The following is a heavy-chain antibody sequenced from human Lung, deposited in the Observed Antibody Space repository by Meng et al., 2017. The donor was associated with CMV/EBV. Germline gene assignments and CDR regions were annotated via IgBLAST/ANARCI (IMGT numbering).Heavy chain of an antibody. CDR2: IKQDGSEK. CDR3: ARDETGYSSGWYGYYGMDV. J-gene: IGHJ6*02. Sequence: SCAASGFTFSSYWMSWVRQAPGKGLEWVANIKQDGSEKYYVDSVKGRFTIPRDNAKNSLYLQMNSLRAEDTAVYYCARDETGYSSGWYGYYGMDVWGQGTTVTVSS. V-gene: IGHV3-7*01. D-gene: IGHD6-19*01. CDR1: GFTFSSYW.